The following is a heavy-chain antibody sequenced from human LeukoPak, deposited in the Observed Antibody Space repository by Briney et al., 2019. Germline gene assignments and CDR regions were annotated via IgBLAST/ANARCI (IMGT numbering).Heavy chain of an antibody. V-gene: IGHV3-23*01. CDR3: AKAGWSWYFDY. D-gene: IGHD1-26*01. CDR2: ISDSGEST. Sequence: GGSLRLSCAASGFTFHSYAMTWVRQAPGKGLEWVSGISDSGESTNYADSVKGRFTISRDNSKNTLYLQMSSLRAEDAAVYYCAKAGWSWYFDYWGQGTLVTVSS. J-gene: IGHJ4*02. CDR1: GFTFHSYA.